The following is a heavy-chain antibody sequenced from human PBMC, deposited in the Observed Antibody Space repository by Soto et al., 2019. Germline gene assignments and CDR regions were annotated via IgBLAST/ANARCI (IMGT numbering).Heavy chain of an antibody. CDR3: ARVVEMATTAEYFQH. Sequence: PSETLSLTCTVSGGSISSGGYYWSWIRQHPGKGLEWIGYIYYSGSTYYKPSLKNRVTISVDTSKNQFSLKLSSVTAADTAVYYCARVVEMATTAEYFQHWGQGTLVTVSS. V-gene: IGHV4-31*03. CDR1: GGSISSGGYY. CDR2: IYYSGST. D-gene: IGHD5-12*01. J-gene: IGHJ1*01.